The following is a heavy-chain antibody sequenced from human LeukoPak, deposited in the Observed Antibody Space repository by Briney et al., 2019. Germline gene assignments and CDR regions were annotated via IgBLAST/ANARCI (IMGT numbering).Heavy chain of an antibody. CDR2: ISSSGGTI. J-gene: IGHJ5*02. CDR1: GFTFSDYY. V-gene: IGHV3-11*01. Sequence: GGSLRLSCAASGFTFSDYYMSWIRQAPGKGLEWVSYISSSGGTIYYADSVKGRFTISRDNAKNSLYLQMNSLRAEDTAVYYCARDDCSGGSCYSPGVDPWGQGTLVTVSS. D-gene: IGHD2-15*01. CDR3: ARDDCSGGSCYSPGVDP.